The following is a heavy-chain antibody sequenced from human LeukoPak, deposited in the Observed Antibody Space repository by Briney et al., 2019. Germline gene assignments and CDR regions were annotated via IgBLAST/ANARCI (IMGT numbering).Heavy chain of an antibody. V-gene: IGHV3-23*01. CDR1: GFTFNNFA. D-gene: IGHD4-17*01. CDR3: AKSTVTTTAAYDI. Sequence: GGSLRLSCAASGFTFNNFAMNWVRQAPGKGLELVSAITGTGSTYYADSVRGRFTISRDISTAILFLQMNSLRGEDTALYYCAKSTVTTTAAYDIWGRGTVVTISS. CDR2: ITGTGST. J-gene: IGHJ3*02.